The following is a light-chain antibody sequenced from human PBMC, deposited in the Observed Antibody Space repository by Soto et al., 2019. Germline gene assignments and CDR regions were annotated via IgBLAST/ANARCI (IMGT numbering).Light chain of an antibody. CDR2: AAS. Sequence: DIQMTPSPSSLSASVGDRVTITFRASQSISSYLNWYQQKPGKAPKLLIFAASSLQSGVPSRFSASGSGTDFTLTISSLQPEDFATYYCQQNYSPPWTFGQGTKVDIK. J-gene: IGKJ1*01. V-gene: IGKV1-39*01. CDR1: QSISSY. CDR3: QQNYSPPWT.